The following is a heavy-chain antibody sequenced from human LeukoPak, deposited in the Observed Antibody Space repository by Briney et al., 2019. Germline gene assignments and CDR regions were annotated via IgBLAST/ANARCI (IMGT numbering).Heavy chain of an antibody. CDR3: ARRGVSFLDY. CDR1: GGSISSSSYY. CDR2: IYYSGST. Sequence: RSETLSLTCTVSGGSISSSSYYWGWIRQPPGKGLEWIGSIYYSGSTYYNPSLKSRVTISVDTSKNQFSLKLSSVTAADTAVYYCARRGVSFLDYWGQGTLVTVSS. D-gene: IGHD6-13*01. J-gene: IGHJ4*02. V-gene: IGHV4-39*01.